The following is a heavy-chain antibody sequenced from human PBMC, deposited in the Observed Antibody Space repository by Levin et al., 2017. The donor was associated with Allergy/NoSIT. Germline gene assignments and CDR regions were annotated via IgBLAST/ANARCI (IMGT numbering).Heavy chain of an antibody. Sequence: GESLKISCAASGFTFSSYSMNWVRQAPGKGLEWVSSISSSSSYIYYADSVKGRFTISRDNAKNSLYLQMNSLRAEDTAVYYCARVSYGSGSQNWFDPWGQGTLVTVSS. CDR1: GFTFSSYS. CDR2: ISSSSSYI. V-gene: IGHV3-21*01. D-gene: IGHD3-10*01. J-gene: IGHJ5*02. CDR3: ARVSYGSGSQNWFDP.